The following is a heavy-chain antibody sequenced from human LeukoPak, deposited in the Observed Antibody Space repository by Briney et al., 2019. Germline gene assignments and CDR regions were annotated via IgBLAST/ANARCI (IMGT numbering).Heavy chain of an antibody. V-gene: IGHV1-18*01. CDR3: ARVTTVTRSPWSWGPKKIGQEVNWFDP. J-gene: IGHJ5*02. CDR1: GYTFSDYS. CDR2: ISPYNAGT. Sequence: ASLRVSCKASGYTFSDYSITWVRQAPGQGLEWMGWISPYNAGTNYAQNFQGRVTMTTDRSTRTAYMELRNLRSDDTAVYYCARVTTVTRSPWSWGPKKIGQEVNWFDPWGQGTLITVS. D-gene: IGHD4-17*01.